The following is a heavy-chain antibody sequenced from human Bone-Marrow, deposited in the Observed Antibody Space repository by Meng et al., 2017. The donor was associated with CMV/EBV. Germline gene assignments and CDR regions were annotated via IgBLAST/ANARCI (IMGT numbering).Heavy chain of an antibody. J-gene: IGHJ4*02. CDR3: ARDSRYCSGGSCRPGVDY. CDR1: GGSISSYY. Sequence: CTVSGGSISSYYWSWIRQPAGKGLEWIGRIYTSGSTNYNPSLKSRVTISVDTSKNQFSLKLSSVTAADTAVYYCARDSRYCSGGSCRPGVDYWGQGTLVTVSS. CDR2: IYTSGST. D-gene: IGHD2-15*01. V-gene: IGHV4-4*07.